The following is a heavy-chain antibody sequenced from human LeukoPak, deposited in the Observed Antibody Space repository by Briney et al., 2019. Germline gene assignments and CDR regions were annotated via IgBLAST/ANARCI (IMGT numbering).Heavy chain of an antibody. J-gene: IGHJ6*03. D-gene: IGHD2-8*01. Sequence: GGSLRLTCAASGFTVSSNYMSWVRQAPGKGLEWVSVIYSGGSTYYADSVKGRFTISRDNSKNTLYLQMNSLRAEDTAVYYCARVMGYEHPVQGCYYYMDVWGKGTTVTVSS. CDR3: ARVMGYEHPVQGCYYYMDV. V-gene: IGHV3-66*02. CDR1: GFTVSSNY. CDR2: IYSGGST.